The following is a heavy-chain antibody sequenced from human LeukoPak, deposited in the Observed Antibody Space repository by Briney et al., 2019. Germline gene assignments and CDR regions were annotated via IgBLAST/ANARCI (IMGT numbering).Heavy chain of an antibody. Sequence: PGGSLRLSCAASGFTFSRYWMSWVRQAPAPGKEGVANRKNDGSEEYYVDSVKGRFTISRDNARNSLFLQMNSLTVEDTAVYYCARAIRGSAVDTGDRWGQGTLVTVSS. CDR1: GFTFSRYW. V-gene: IGHV3-7*01. CDR2: RKNDGSEE. J-gene: IGHJ4*02. D-gene: IGHD3-10*01. CDR3: ARAIRGSAVDTGDR.